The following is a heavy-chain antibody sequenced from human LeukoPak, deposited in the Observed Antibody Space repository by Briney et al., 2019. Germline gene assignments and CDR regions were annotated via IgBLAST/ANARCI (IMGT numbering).Heavy chain of an antibody. CDR1: GGSISSNNYY. Sequence: SETLSLTCTVSGGSISSNNYYWGWLRQPPGKGLEWIGSIYYSGSTYYNPSLKSRFTISVDTSKNQFSLKLSSVTAADTAVYYCAREGWIQLWFPDYWGQGTLVTVSS. D-gene: IGHD5-18*01. CDR3: AREGWIQLWFPDY. J-gene: IGHJ4*02. V-gene: IGHV4-39*07. CDR2: IYYSGST.